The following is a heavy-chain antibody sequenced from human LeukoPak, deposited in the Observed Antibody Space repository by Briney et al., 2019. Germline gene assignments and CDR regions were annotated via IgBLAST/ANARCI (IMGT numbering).Heavy chain of an antibody. Sequence: ASVKVSCKASGYTFTSYAMHWVRQAPGQRLEWMGWINAGNGNTKYSQKFQGRVTITRDTSASTAYMELSSLRSEDTAVYYCARDVRGYYYLDYRGQGTLVTVSS. J-gene: IGHJ4*02. D-gene: IGHD3-22*01. CDR2: INAGNGNT. CDR1: GYTFTSYA. V-gene: IGHV1-3*01. CDR3: ARDVRGYYYLDY.